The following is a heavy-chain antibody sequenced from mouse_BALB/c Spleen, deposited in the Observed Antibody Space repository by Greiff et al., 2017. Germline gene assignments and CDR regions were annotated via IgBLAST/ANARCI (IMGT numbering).Heavy chain of an antibody. CDR3: ARDSYRYNYFDY. V-gene: IGHV2-9*02. CDR1: GFSLTSYG. Sequence: VKVVESGPGLVAPSQSLSITCTVSGFSLTSYGVHWVRQPPGKGLEWLGVIWAGGSTNYNSALMSRLSISKDNSKSQVFLKMNSLQTDDTAMYYCARDSYRYNYFDYWGQGTTLTVSS. D-gene: IGHD2-14*01. CDR2: IWAGGST. J-gene: IGHJ2*01.